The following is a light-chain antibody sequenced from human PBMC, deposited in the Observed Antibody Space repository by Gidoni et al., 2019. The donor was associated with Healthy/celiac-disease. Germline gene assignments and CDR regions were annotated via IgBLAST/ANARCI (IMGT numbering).Light chain of an antibody. CDR1: QSVSSN. CDR2: GAS. Sequence: EIVITQTPATLSASPAERATLSCRASQSVSSNVACYQQKPGQAPRLLIYGASTRATGIPAKFSGSGSGTELTITISSLQSEDFAVYYCQQYNNWHMYTFGQGTKLEIK. CDR3: QQYNNWHMYT. J-gene: IGKJ2*01. V-gene: IGKV3-15*01.